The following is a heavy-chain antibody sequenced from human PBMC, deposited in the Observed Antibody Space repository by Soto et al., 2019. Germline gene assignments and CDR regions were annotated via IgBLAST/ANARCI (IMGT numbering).Heavy chain of an antibody. CDR3: ARDRDDYGSGNYYNRIDF. V-gene: IGHV1-69*01. CDR1: GGIFSTYA. J-gene: IGHJ4*02. D-gene: IGHD3-10*01. CDR2: IIPLFGTP. Sequence: QVQLVKSGAEVKKPGSSVKVSCKASGGIFSTYAISWLRQAPGQGLEWMGGIIPLFGTPNYAQRVQGRVTITADESTSTAYMDLSRLRSEDTAVYYGARDRDDYGSGNYYNRIDFWGQGTLVTVSS.